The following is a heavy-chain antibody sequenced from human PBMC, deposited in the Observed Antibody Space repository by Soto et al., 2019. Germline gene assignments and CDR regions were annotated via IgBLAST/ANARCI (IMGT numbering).Heavy chain of an antibody. D-gene: IGHD3-10*01. CDR2: MNPNSGNT. V-gene: IGHV1-8*01. J-gene: IGHJ6*03. CDR3: ARARGLVRGVIDYYYYYMDA. Sequence: APVKVSCKASGYTFTSYDINWVRKATEQGLEWMGWMNPNSGNTGYAQKFQGRVTMTRNTSISTAYMELSSLRSEDTAVYYCARARGLVRGVIDYYYYYMDAWGKGTTVTVSS. CDR1: GYTFTSYD.